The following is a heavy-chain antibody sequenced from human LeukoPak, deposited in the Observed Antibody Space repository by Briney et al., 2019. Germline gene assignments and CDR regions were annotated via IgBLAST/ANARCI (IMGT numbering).Heavy chain of an antibody. CDR3: ARVALGFDY. Sequence: SETLSLTCAVYGGSFSGYSWSWIRQPPGKGLEWIGEINHSGSTNYNPSLKSRVTISVDTSKNQFSLKLSSVTAADTAVYYCARVALGFDYWGQGTLVTVSS. CDR2: INHSGST. CDR1: GGSFSGYS. D-gene: IGHD2-15*01. V-gene: IGHV4-34*01. J-gene: IGHJ4*02.